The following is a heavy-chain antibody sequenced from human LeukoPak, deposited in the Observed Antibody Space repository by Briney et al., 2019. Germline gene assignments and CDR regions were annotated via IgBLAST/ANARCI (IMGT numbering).Heavy chain of an antibody. J-gene: IGHJ5*02. Sequence: ASVKVSCKASGYTFTSYAMHWVRQAPGQRLEWMGWINAGNGNTKYSQKFQGRVTITRDTSASTAYMELSSLRSEDTAVYHCARDYGDYGWFDPWGQGTLVTVSP. V-gene: IGHV1-3*01. CDR2: INAGNGNT. CDR3: ARDYGDYGWFDP. D-gene: IGHD4-17*01. CDR1: GYTFTSYA.